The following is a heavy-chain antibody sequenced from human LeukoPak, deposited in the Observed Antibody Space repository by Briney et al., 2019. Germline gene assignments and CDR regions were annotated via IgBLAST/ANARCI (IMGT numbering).Heavy chain of an antibody. Sequence: SETLSLTCVVSGGSISSYYWSWIRQPAGHGLDLVGRIYTSGSTNYNASLKSRVSMSVDTSKNQFSLKLSSVTAADTAVFYCARENSGSYREFDYWGQGTLVTVS. CDR2: IYTSGST. CDR1: GGSISSYY. V-gene: IGHV4-4*07. D-gene: IGHD1-26*01. J-gene: IGHJ4*02. CDR3: ARENSGSYREFDY.